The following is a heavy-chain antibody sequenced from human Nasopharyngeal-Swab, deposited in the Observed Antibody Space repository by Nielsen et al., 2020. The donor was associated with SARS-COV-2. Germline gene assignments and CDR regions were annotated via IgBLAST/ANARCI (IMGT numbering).Heavy chain of an antibody. CDR3: ARRRYYDSSGYYHKSAFDI. J-gene: IGHJ3*02. CDR1: GYSFTSYW. CDR2: IYPGDSDT. Sequence: GESLKISCQGSGYSFTSYWIGWVRQMPGKGLEWMGIIYPGDSDTRYSPSFQGQVTISADKSISTAYLQWSSLKASDTAMYYCARRRYYDSSGYYHKSAFDIWGQGTMVTVSS. D-gene: IGHD3-22*01. V-gene: IGHV5-51*01.